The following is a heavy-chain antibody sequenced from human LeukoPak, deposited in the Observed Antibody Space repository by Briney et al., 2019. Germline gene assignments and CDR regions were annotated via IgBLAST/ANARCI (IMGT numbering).Heavy chain of an antibody. V-gene: IGHV1-8*03. D-gene: IGHD6-13*01. CDR3: ASGAAADLLGGY. CDR2: MNPNSGDT. J-gene: IGHJ4*02. Sequence: ASVKVSCKASGYTFTSYGISWVRQATGQGLEWMGWMNPNSGDTGYAQKFQGRVTITRNTSISTAYMELSSLRSEDTAVYYCASGAAADLLGGYWGQGTLVTVSS. CDR1: GYTFTSYG.